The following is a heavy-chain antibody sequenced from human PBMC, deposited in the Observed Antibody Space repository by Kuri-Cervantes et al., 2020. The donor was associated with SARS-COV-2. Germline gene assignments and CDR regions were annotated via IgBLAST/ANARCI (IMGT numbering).Heavy chain of an antibody. D-gene: IGHD1-26*01. CDR3: AGELLAAPLY. V-gene: IGHV3-30*02. J-gene: IGHJ4*02. CDR1: GFTFDDYG. Sequence: GKSLKISCAASGFTFDDYGMSWVRQAPGKGLEWVAFIRYDGSNKYYADSVKGRFTISRDNSKNTLYLQMNSLRAEDTAVYYCAGELLAAPLYWGQGTLVTVSS. CDR2: IRYDGSNK.